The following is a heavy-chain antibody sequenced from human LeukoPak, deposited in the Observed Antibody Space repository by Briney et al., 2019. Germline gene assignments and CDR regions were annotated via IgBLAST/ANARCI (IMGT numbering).Heavy chain of an antibody. CDR3: ARAPGSSGLYYYYYMDV. CDR1: GGSISSYY. J-gene: IGHJ6*03. Sequence: SETLSLTCTVSGGSISSYYWSWIRQPPGKGLEWIGYIYYSGSTNYNPSLKSRVTISVDTSKNQFSLKLSSVTAADTAVYYCARAPGSSGLYYYYYMDVWGKGTTVTISS. V-gene: IGHV4-59*01. CDR2: IYYSGST. D-gene: IGHD3-22*01.